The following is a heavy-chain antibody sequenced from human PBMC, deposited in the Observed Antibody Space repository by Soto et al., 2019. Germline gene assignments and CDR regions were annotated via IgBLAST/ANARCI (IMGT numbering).Heavy chain of an antibody. CDR2: INPSGGST. D-gene: IGHD7-27*01. V-gene: IGHV1-46*01. Sequence: ASVKVSCKASGYTFTSYYMHWVRQAPGQGLEWMGIINPSGGSTSYAQKFQGRVTMTRDTSTSTVYMELGSLRSEDTAVYYCARWSRNWGPFDYWGQGTLVTVSS. CDR1: GYTFTSYY. CDR3: ARWSRNWGPFDY. J-gene: IGHJ4*02.